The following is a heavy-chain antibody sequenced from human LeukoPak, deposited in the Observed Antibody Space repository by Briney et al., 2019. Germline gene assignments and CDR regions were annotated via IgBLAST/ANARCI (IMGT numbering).Heavy chain of an antibody. CDR1: GVSISSSSYY. D-gene: IGHD6-13*01. CDR2: IYYSGST. Sequence: PSETLSLTCTVSGVSISSSSYYWGWIRQPPGKGLEWIGSIYYSGSTYYNPSLKSRVTISVDTSKNQFSLKLSSVTAADTAVYYCARPSSSPTEGYAFDIWGQGTMVTVSS. V-gene: IGHV4-39*01. CDR3: ARPSSSPTEGYAFDI. J-gene: IGHJ3*02.